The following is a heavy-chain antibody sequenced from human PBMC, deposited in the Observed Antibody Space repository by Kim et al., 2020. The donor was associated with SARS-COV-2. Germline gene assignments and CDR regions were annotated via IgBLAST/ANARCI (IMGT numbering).Heavy chain of an antibody. J-gene: IGHJ4*02. Sequence: SETLSLTCTVSGGSISSYYWSWIRQPPGKGLEWIGYIYYSGSTNYNPSLKSRVTISVDTSKNQFSLKLSSVTAADTAVYYCARSAADSGSYYWGQGTLVTVSS. CDR2: IYYSGST. CDR1: GGSISSYY. V-gene: IGHV4-59*08. D-gene: IGHD1-26*01. CDR3: ARSAADSGSYY.